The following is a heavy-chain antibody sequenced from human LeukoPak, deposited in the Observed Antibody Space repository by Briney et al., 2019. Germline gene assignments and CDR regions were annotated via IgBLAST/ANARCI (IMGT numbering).Heavy chain of an antibody. V-gene: IGHV4-39*01. CDR3: ARAYSSGWYDAFDI. CDR1: GGSISSSRYS. J-gene: IGHJ3*02. Sequence: SETLSLTCTVSGGSISSSRYSWGWIRQPPGKGLEWIGSIYYSGSTYYNPSLKSRVTISVDTSKNQFSLKLSSVTAADTAVYYCARAYSSGWYDAFDIWGQGTMVTVSS. CDR2: IYYSGST. D-gene: IGHD6-19*01.